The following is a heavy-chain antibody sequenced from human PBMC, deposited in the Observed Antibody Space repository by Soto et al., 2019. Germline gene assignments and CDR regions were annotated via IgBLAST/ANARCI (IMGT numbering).Heavy chain of an antibody. CDR3: ARVNIAWNDVGAMDV. V-gene: IGHV3-30-3*01. CDR2: ILYDGSKK. J-gene: IGHJ6*02. Sequence: QVRLVESGGGVVQPGRSLRLSCAASGFTFSTYAMHWVRQAPGKGLEWVAVILYDGSKKDYADSVKGRFTISRDNSKNTLYLQMNSLRAEDTAVYYCARVNIAWNDVGAMDVWGQGTTVTFSS. D-gene: IGHD1-1*01. CDR1: GFTFSTYA.